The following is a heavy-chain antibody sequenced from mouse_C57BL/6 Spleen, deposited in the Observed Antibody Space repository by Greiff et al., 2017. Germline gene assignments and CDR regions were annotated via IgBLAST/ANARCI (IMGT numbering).Heavy chain of an antibody. Sequence: EVKLQESGGGLVKPGGSLKLSCAASGFTFSSYAMSWVRQTPEKRLEWVATISDGGSYTYYPDNVKGRFTISRDNAKNNLYLQMSHLKSEDTAMYYCARDRVYDGRYFDVWGTGTTVTVSS. V-gene: IGHV5-4*01. CDR3: ARDRVYDGRYFDV. J-gene: IGHJ1*03. CDR2: ISDGGSYT. D-gene: IGHD2-3*01. CDR1: GFTFSSYA.